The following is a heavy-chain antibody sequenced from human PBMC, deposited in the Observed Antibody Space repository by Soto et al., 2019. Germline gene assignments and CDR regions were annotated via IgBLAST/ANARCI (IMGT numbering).Heavy chain of an antibody. J-gene: IGHJ5*02. Sequence: SQTLSLTCAISGDSVSSYSAAWNWIRQSPSGGLEWLGRTYYRSRFFSDYAESVKSRIIINPDTSKNQFSLKLSSVTAADTAVYYCARDRASPYGSGSPNWFDPWGQGTLVTVSS. D-gene: IGHD3-10*01. CDR3: ARDRASPYGSGSPNWFDP. CDR2: TYYRSRFFS. V-gene: IGHV6-1*01. CDR1: GDSVSSYSAA.